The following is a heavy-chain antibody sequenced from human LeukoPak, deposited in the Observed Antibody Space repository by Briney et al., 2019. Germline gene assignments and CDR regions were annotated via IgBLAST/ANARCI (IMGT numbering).Heavy chain of an antibody. V-gene: IGHV4-31*03. CDR2: IYYSGST. CDR3: ARGLLRGYSYGYWDY. D-gene: IGHD5-18*01. J-gene: IGHJ4*02. Sequence: SETLSLTCTVSGGSISSGGYYWSWIRQHPGKGLEWIGYIYYSGSTYYNPSLKSRVTISVDTSKNQFSLKLSSVTAADTAVYSRARGLLRGYSYGYWDYWGQGTLVTVSS. CDR1: GGSISSGGYY.